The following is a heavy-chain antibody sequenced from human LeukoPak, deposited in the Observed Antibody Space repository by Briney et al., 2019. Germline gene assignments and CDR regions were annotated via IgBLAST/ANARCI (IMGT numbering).Heavy chain of an antibody. CDR3: AKDGIAVAGHGDLDY. CDR1: GFTFSNYA. CDR2: IRYDGSNK. J-gene: IGHJ4*02. Sequence: PGGSLRLSCAASGFTFSNYAMSWVRQAPDKGLEWVAFIRYDGSNKYYADSVKGRFTISRDNSKNTLYLQMNSLRAEDTAVYYCAKDGIAVAGHGDLDYWGQGTLVTVSS. V-gene: IGHV3-30*02. D-gene: IGHD6-19*01.